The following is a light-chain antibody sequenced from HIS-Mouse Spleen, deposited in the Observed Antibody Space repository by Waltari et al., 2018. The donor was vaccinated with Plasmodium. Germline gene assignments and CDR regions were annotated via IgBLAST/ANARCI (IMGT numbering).Light chain of an antibody. CDR3: CSYAGSYTWV. CDR1: SSDVGGYNY. Sequence: QSALTQPRSVSGSPGQSVTISCTGTSSDVGGYNYVSWYHQHPGKAPKLMIYDVSKRPSGVPDRFSGSNAGTTASLTISGLQAEDEADYYCCSYAGSYTWVFGGGTKLTVL. V-gene: IGLV2-11*01. CDR2: DVS. J-gene: IGLJ3*02.